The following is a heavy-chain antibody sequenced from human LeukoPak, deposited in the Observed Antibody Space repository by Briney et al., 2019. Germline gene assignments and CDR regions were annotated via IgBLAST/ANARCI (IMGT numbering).Heavy chain of an antibody. V-gene: IGHV3-48*03. CDR1: GFTFSSYE. CDR3: ASFYDSSGYYYSNWFDP. CDR2: ISSSGSTI. Sequence: SGGSLRLSCAASGFTFSSYEMNWVRQAPGKGLEWVSYISSSGSTIYYADSVKGRFTISRDNAKNSLYLQMNSLRAEDTAVYYCASFYDSSGYYYSNWFDPWGQGTLVTVSS. J-gene: IGHJ5*02. D-gene: IGHD3-22*01.